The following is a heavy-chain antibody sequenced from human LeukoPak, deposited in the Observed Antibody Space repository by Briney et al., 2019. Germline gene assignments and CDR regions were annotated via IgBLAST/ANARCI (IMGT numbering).Heavy chain of an antibody. CDR3: ARAFSGYDYDY. CDR1: GGTFSSYT. Sequence: GASVKVSCKASGGTFSSYTISWVRQAPGQGLEWMGRIIPILGIANYAQKFQGRVTITADKPTSTAYMELSSLRSEDTAVYYCARAFSGYDYDYWGQGTLVTVSS. D-gene: IGHD5-12*01. CDR2: IIPILGIA. V-gene: IGHV1-69*02. J-gene: IGHJ4*02.